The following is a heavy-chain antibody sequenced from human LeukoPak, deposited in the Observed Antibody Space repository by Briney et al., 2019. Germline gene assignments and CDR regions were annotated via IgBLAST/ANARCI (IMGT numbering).Heavy chain of an antibody. Sequence: GGSLRLSCAASGFTFSSYGMHWVRQAPGKGLEWVAVIWYDGSNKYYADSVKGRFTISRDNSKNTLYLQMNSLKTEDTAVYYCTTVIAARPDHYYYYGMDVWGQGTTVTVSS. D-gene: IGHD6-6*01. J-gene: IGHJ6*02. CDR1: GFTFSSYG. CDR2: IWYDGSNK. V-gene: IGHV3-33*01. CDR3: TTVIAARPDHYYYYGMDV.